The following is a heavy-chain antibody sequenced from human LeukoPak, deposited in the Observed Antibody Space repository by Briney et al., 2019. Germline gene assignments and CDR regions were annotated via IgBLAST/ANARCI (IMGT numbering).Heavy chain of an antibody. Sequence: PGGSLRLSCAASGFTFDDYGMSWVRQAPGKGLEWVSGINWNGGSTGYADSVKGRFTISRDNAKNSLHLQMNSLRAEDTAVYYCARVWGVTTVVTPYYYYGMDVWGQGTTVTVSS. CDR1: GFTFDDYG. CDR2: INWNGGST. CDR3: ARVWGVTTVVTPYYYYGMDV. D-gene: IGHD4-23*01. V-gene: IGHV3-20*04. J-gene: IGHJ6*02.